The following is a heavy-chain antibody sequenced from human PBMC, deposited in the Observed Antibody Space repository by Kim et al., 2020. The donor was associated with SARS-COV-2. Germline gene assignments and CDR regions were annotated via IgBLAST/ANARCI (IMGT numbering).Heavy chain of an antibody. J-gene: IGHJ4*02. D-gene: IGHD7-27*01. V-gene: IGHV3-30*18. CDR2: ISFDGSEE. CDR3: AKALGIWDDET. Sequence: GGSLRLSCAASGFTFSSYGMNWVRQAPGKGLEWVAVISFDGSEEPYADSVKGRIAISRDNAKNTMYLQMNSLRAEDTAVYYCAKALGIWDDETWGQGTQVTVSS. CDR1: GFTFSSYG.